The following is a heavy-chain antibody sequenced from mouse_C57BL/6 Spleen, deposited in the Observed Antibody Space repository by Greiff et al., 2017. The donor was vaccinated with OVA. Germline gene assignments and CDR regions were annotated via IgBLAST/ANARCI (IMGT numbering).Heavy chain of an antibody. CDR1: GYTFTEYT. V-gene: IGHV1-62-2*01. D-gene: IGHD2-4*01. J-gene: IGHJ3*01. CDR3: ARHEEGAYDYDAWFAY. CDR2: FYPGSGSI. Sequence: QVQLKQSGAELVKPGASVKLSCKASGYTFTEYTIHWVKQRSGQGLEWIGWFYPGSGSIKYNEKFKDKATLTADKSSSTVYMELSRLTSEDSAVYFCARHEEGAYDYDAWFAYWGQGTLVTVSA.